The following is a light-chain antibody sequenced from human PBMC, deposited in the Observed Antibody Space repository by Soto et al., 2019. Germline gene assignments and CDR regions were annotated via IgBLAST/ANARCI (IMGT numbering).Light chain of an antibody. CDR1: QSISTW. CDR2: KAS. V-gene: IGKV1-5*03. CDR3: QQYINRWT. Sequence: DIQMTQSPSTLSASVGDRVTITCRASQSISTWLAWYQQKPGKAPKLLIYKASSLECGVPSRFSGSGSGTEFTLTISSLQPDDFATFYCQQYINRWTFGQGTKVEIK. J-gene: IGKJ1*01.